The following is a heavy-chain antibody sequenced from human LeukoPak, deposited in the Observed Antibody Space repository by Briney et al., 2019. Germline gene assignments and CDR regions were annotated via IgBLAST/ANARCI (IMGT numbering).Heavy chain of an antibody. CDR1: GGSIIGRC. J-gene: IGHJ4*02. Sequence: PSETLSLTCTVSGGSIIGRCWSWVRQPPGKGLEWIGDIFYNGTINDNSPLKGRPTISLDTSKNQFSLKLSSVTAADTAMYYCARRNTADSSIDFWGQGTLVIASS. CDR3: ARRNTADSSIDF. D-gene: IGHD2/OR15-2a*01. CDR2: IFYNGTI. V-gene: IGHV4-59*08.